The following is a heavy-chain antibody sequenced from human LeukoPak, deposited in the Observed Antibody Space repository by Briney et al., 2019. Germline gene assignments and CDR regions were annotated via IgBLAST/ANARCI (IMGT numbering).Heavy chain of an antibody. CDR1: GFSFSTYV. CDR2: ISTGDST. V-gene: IGHV3-23*01. CDR3: AKGLSESIYDALDS. J-gene: IGHJ4*02. Sequence: GGSLRLSCAASGFSFSTYVMNWVRLAPGKGLEWVSHISTGDSTYYPDSVKGRFTVSRDSSKNTLYLQMNSLRADDTAVYYCAKGLSESIYDALDSWGQGTLVTVSS. D-gene: IGHD1-26*01.